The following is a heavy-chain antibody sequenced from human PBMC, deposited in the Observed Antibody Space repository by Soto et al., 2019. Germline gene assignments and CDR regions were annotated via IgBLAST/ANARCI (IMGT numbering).Heavy chain of an antibody. CDR1: GGSFSGYY. D-gene: IGHD3-10*01. J-gene: IGHJ4*02. V-gene: IGHV4-34*01. CDR2: INHSGST. CDR3: ARAGRITMVRGVISSFDY. Sequence: SETLSLTGAVYGGSFSGYYWSWIRQPPGRGLEWIGEINHSGSTNYNPSLKSRVTISVDTSKNQFSLKLSSVTAADTAVYYCARAGRITMVRGVISSFDYWGQGTLVTVSS.